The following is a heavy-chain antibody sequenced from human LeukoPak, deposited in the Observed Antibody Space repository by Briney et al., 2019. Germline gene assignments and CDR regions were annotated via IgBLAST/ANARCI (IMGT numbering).Heavy chain of an antibody. Sequence: SETLSLTCTVYGVSFSGHYWSWIRQSPGKGLEWIGEISHTGSTNHNPSLKSRLTMSLDAFKNQFSLRLNSVTAADTAVYYCARGLSAIVYWGQGTLVTVSS. CDR2: ISHTGST. CDR3: ARGLSAIVY. V-gene: IGHV4-34*01. CDR1: GVSFSGHY. J-gene: IGHJ4*02. D-gene: IGHD2-15*01.